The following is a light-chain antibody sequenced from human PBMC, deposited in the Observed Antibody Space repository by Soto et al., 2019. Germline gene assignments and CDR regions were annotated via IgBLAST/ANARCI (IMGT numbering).Light chain of an antibody. CDR3: QQYGSSPGT. J-gene: IGKJ1*01. CDR1: QIVTSNY. V-gene: IGKV3-20*01. CDR2: GAS. Sequence: EIVLTQSPGTLSSSPGERATLSCRASQIVTSNYLAWYQQKPGQAPRLLIFGASIRATGLPDRFSGGGSGTDFTLTISRLEPEDFAVYYCQQYGSSPGTVGQGTKVDIK.